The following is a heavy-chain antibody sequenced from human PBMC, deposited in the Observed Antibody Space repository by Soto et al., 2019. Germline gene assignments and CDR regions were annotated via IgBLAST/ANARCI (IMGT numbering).Heavy chain of an antibody. Sequence: QVQLVESGGGVVQPGRSLRLSCAASGFTFSSYGMHWVRQAPGKGLEWVAVISYDGSNKYYADSVKGRFTISRDNSKNTLYLQMNSLRAEDTAVYYCANHRGLVLENAFDIWGQGTMVTVSS. CDR3: ANHRGLVLENAFDI. CDR2: ISYDGSNK. J-gene: IGHJ3*02. V-gene: IGHV3-30*18. D-gene: IGHD3-10*01. CDR1: GFTFSSYG.